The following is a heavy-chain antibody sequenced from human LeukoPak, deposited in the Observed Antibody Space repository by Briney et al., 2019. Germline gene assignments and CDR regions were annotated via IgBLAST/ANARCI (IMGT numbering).Heavy chain of an antibody. V-gene: IGHV3-33*06. D-gene: IGHD3-3*01. CDR1: GFTFSTYG. CDR2: IWYDGSNK. CDR3: AKDLRYYDFWSGLADY. J-gene: IGHJ4*02. Sequence: GGSLRLSCAASGFTFSTYGMHWVRQAPGKGLEWVALIWYDGSNKYYADSVKGRFTISRDNSKNALYLQMNSLRAEDTAVYYCAKDLRYYDFWSGLADYWGQGTLVTVSS.